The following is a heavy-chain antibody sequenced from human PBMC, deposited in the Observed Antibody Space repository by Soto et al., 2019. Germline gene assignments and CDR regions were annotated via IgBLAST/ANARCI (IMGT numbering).Heavy chain of an antibody. V-gene: IGHV3-23*01. J-gene: IGHJ4*02. CDR3: VRWNGFGDH. D-gene: IGHD1-1*01. Sequence: EVQLLDSGGGLVQPGGSLRLSCAVSGFTLSDYGVTWVHQAPGKGLEWVSGFSGGGGGTFYADSVKGRFTISRDDSKNTAYLQMNSLGVEDTAVYYCVRWNGFGDHWGQGTLVTVSS. CDR2: FSGGGGGT. CDR1: GFTLSDYG.